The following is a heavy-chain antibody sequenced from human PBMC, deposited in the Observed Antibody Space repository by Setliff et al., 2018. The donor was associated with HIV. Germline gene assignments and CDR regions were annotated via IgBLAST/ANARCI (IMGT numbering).Heavy chain of an antibody. CDR1: GYIFNNFG. CDR2: ISVYNEYT. CDR3: ARTQYRTIWPGNY. J-gene: IGHJ4*02. D-gene: IGHD1-7*01. Sequence: ASVKVSCKTSGYIFNNFGITWVRQAPGQGLEWMAWISVYNEYTYYAPKFLGRLTMSTDTSTSTVDLELRSLRADDTATYYCARTQYRTIWPGNYWGQGTLGTVS. V-gene: IGHV1-18*04.